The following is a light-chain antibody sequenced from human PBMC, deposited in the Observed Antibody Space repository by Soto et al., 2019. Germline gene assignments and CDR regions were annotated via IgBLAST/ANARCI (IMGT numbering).Light chain of an antibody. Sequence: PGKRATLSCRASQSVTKSLAWYQQKPGQAPRLLIYGASSRATGIPDRFSGSGSGTDFTLTISSLEPEDFAVYYCQQYDGSPRTFGQGTKVDIK. J-gene: IGKJ1*01. CDR3: QQYDGSPRT. CDR1: QSVTKS. CDR2: GAS. V-gene: IGKV3-20*01.